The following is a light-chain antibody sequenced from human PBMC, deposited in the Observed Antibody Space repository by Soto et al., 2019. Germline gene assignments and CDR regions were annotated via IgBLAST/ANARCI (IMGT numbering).Light chain of an antibody. Sequence: EIVLTQSPGTLSLSPGERATLSCRASQSVSTSYLAWYQQKPGQAPRLLIYGASSRATGIPDRFSGSGSGTDFTLTIRGLQPEDVATYYCQKYNGALWAFGQGTKVDVK. V-gene: IGKV3-20*01. CDR1: QSVSTSY. CDR3: QKYNGALWA. J-gene: IGKJ1*01. CDR2: GAS.